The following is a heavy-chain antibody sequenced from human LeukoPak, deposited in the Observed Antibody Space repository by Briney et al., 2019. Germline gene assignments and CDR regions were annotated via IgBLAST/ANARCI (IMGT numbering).Heavy chain of an antibody. CDR2: ISWDGGST. J-gene: IGHJ4*02. D-gene: IGHD3-22*01. CDR1: GFTFDDYA. CDR3: ARGGPDSSGYYYVPDY. Sequence: GGSLRLSCAASGFTFDDYAVHWVRQAPGKGLEWVSLISWDGGSTYYADSVKGRFTISRDNSKNSLYLQMNSLRAEDTALYYCARGGPDSSGYYYVPDYWGQGTLVTVSS. V-gene: IGHV3-43D*03.